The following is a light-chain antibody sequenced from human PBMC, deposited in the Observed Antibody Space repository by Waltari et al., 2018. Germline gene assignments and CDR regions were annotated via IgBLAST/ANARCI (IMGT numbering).Light chain of an antibody. CDR3: QHYNGYPIT. V-gene: IGKV1-5*03. CDR2: KAS. Sequence: DIQMTQSPSTLSASIGDRVTITSRASQSISSWLAWYHQKPGKAPKILISKASSLESGVPSRLSGSGSGTEFTLTISSLQPDDFGTYFCQHYNGYPITFGQGTKLEIK. CDR1: QSISSW. J-gene: IGKJ2*01.